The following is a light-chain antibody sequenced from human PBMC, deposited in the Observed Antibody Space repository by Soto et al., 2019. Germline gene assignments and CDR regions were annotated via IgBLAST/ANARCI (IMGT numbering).Light chain of an antibody. CDR3: QQYNNWPWT. V-gene: IGKV3-15*01. CDR1: QSISDT. Sequence: EILLTQSPSTLSVSPGGRATLSCRASQSISDTLAWYQQKPGQAPRLLIHGASTRATGFPARFSGSGSGTDFTLTISSLQSEDVEVYYCQQYNNWPWTFGQGTKVDIK. J-gene: IGKJ1*01. CDR2: GAS.